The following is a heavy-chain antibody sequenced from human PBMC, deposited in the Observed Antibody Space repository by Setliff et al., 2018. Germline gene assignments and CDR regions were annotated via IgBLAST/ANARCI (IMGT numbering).Heavy chain of an antibody. J-gene: IGHJ6*03. CDR3: ARERGDIVTTTSYYYNLDV. CDR2: ISGSGSSS. V-gene: IGHV3-23*01. Sequence: GGSLRLSCAASGFSFSSFSMSWVRQAPGKGLEWVSHISGSGSSSSYADSVKGRFTISRDNARNKLYRQMNSLRAEDTAVYYCARERGDIVTTTSYYYNLDVWGKGTTVTVSS. CDR1: GFSFSSFS. D-gene: IGHD5-12*01.